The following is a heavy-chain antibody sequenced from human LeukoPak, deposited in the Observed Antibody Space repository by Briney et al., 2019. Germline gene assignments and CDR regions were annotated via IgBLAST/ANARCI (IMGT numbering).Heavy chain of an antibody. V-gene: IGHV4-39*07. CDR3: ARDKGTLLWFGELLCSYFDY. D-gene: IGHD3-10*01. Sequence: PSETLSLTCTVSGGSISSSSYYWGWIRQPPGKGLEWIGSIYYSGSTYYNPSLKSRVTISVDTSKNQFSLKLSSVTAADTAVYYCARDKGTLLWFGELLCSYFDYWGQGTLVTVSS. J-gene: IGHJ4*02. CDR2: IYYSGST. CDR1: GGSISSSSYY.